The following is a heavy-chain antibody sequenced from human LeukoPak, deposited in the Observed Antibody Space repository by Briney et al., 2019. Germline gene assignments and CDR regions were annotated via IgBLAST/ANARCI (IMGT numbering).Heavy chain of an antibody. V-gene: IGHV4-59*01. Sequence: PSETLSLTCTVSGGSISSYYWNWIRQAPGKGLEWICYIYNSGSTNYNPSLKSRVTISVDTSKTQFSLRLRSATAADTAMYYCARSLFRNGNAWPQVHWGQGTLVTVSS. CDR2: IYNSGST. J-gene: IGHJ4*02. CDR3: ARSLFRNGNAWPQVH. D-gene: IGHD5-24*01. CDR1: GGSISSYY.